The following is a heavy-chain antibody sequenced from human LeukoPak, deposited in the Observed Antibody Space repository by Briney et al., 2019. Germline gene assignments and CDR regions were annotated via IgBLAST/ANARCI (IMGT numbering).Heavy chain of an antibody. V-gene: IGHV3-33*01. CDR2: VWYDGNNQ. CDR3: ARDDRENNGGYPAPDY. CDR1: GFTFSSYG. D-gene: IGHD6-13*01. J-gene: IGHJ4*02. Sequence: GGSLRLSCAASGFTFSSYGMHWVRQAPGMGLEWVAVVWYDGNNQNNADSVKGRFTISRDNSKNTQFLQMNSLRAEDTAVYYCARDDRENNGGYPAPDYWGQGTLVTVSS.